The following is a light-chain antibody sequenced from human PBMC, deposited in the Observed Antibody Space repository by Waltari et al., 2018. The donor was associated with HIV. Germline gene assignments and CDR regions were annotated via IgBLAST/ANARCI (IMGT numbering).Light chain of an antibody. CDR3: QQYNSYPIT. J-gene: IGKJ5*01. V-gene: IGKV1-5*03. CDR2: KAS. CDR1: QSISNW. Sequence: DIQMTKSPSTLSASVGDRVTITCRASQSISNWLAWYQQKPGKAPKLLIYKASSLESGVPSRFSGSGSGTEFTLTISSLQPDDFATYYCQQYNSYPITFGQGTRLEIK.